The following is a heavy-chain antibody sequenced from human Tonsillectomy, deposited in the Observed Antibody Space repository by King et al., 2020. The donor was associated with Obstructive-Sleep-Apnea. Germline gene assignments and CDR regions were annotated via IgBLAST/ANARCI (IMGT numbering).Heavy chain of an antibody. CDR3: ARVDMEGTTIPNWFDP. V-gene: IGHV4-39*07. Sequence: QLQESGPGLVKPSETLSLTCTVSGGSISSSSYYWGWIRQPPGKGLEWIGSIYYSGSTYYNPSLKSRVTISVDTSKNQFSLKLSSVTAADTAVYYCARVDMEGTTIPNWFDPWGQGTLVTVSS. CDR1: GGSISSSSYY. CDR2: IYYSGST. J-gene: IGHJ5*02. D-gene: IGHD2-2*03.